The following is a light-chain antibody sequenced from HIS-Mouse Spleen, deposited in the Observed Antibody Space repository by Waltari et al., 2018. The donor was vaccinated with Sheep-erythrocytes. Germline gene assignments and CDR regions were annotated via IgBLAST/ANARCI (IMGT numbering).Light chain of an antibody. V-gene: IGKV2-28*01. CDR3: MQALQTPLT. CDR1: QSSRHSNGYNY. J-gene: IGKJ4*01. CDR2: LGS. Sequence: DIVMTQSPLSLPVTPGEPASISCRSSQSSRHSNGYNYLDWYLQKPGQSPQLLIYLGSNRASGVPDRFSGSGSGTDFTLKISRVEAEDVGVYYCMQALQTPLTFGGGTKVEIK.